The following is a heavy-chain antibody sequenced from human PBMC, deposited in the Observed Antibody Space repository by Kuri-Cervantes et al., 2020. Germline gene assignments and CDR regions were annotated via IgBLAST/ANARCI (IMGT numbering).Heavy chain of an antibody. V-gene: IGHV3-74*01. CDR1: GFTFSSYW. CDR2: INNDGRST. Sequence: LSLTCAASGFTFSSYWMHWVRQAPGKGLVWVSRINNDGRSTSYADSVKGRFTISRYNAKNTLYLQMNSLRAEDTAVYYCASTKRGSNAFDVWGQGTMVTVSS. J-gene: IGHJ3*01. CDR3: ASTKRGSNAFDV. D-gene: IGHD2-8*01.